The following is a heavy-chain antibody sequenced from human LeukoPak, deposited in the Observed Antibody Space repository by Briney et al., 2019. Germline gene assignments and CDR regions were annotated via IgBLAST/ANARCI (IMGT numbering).Heavy chain of an antibody. D-gene: IGHD4-17*01. Sequence: SETLSLTCAVSGGSISSGGYSWSWIRQPPGRGLEWIGYIYRSGSTYYNPSLKSRVTISVDRSKNQFSLKLSSVTAADTAVYYCASRRAVTTSFDYWGQGTLVTVSS. CDR1: GGSISSGGYS. CDR3: ASRRAVTTSFDY. CDR2: IYRSGST. J-gene: IGHJ4*02. V-gene: IGHV4-30-2*01.